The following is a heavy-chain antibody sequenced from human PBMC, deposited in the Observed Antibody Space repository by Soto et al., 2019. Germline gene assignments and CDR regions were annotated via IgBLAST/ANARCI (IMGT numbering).Heavy chain of an antibody. V-gene: IGHV3-53*01. D-gene: IGHD2-15*01. CDR2: IYSSGGT. CDR3: ARGGVCSSGSCPLRGSFDY. CDR1: GRIVSSND. J-gene: IGHJ4*02. Sequence: AXGSLRLSCAASGRIVSSNDMSWVRQAPGKGLEWVSIIYSSGGTYYADSVKGRFTISRDNSMNTLYLQMNSLRAEDTAVYYCARGGVCSSGSCPLRGSFDYWGQGTLVTVSP.